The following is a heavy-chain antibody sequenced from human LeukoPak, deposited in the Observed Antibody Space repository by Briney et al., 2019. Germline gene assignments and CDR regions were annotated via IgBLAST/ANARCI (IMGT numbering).Heavy chain of an antibody. CDR3: AGSSSSPADY. D-gene: IGHD6-6*01. J-gene: IGHJ4*02. Sequence: PGGSLRLSCAGSGFIFNNYAMHWVRQPPGKGLEWVSGISWNSGSIDYADSVKGRFTISRDNAKNSLYLQMNSLRAEDTAVYYCAGSSSSPADYWGQGTLVTVSS. CDR1: GFIFNNYA. V-gene: IGHV3-9*01. CDR2: ISWNSGSI.